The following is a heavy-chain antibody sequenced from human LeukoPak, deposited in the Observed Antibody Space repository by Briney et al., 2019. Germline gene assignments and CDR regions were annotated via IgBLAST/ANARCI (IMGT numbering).Heavy chain of an antibody. Sequence: PGRSLRLSCAASGFTFSSYAMHWVRQAPGKGLEWVAVISYDGSNKYYADSVKGRFTISRDNSKNTLYLQMNSLRAEDTAVYYCARDHGDGSSGHMGYWGQGTLVTVSS. D-gene: IGHD3-22*01. CDR2: ISYDGSNK. J-gene: IGHJ4*02. V-gene: IGHV3-30*04. CDR3: ARDHGDGSSGHMGY. CDR1: GFTFSSYA.